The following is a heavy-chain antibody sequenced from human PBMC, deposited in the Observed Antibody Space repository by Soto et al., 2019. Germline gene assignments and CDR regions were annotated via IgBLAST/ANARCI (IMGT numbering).Heavy chain of an antibody. Sequence: TSETLSLTCVVSHYVITSGYYWGWIRQPPGKGLEWIGAVDHSGSTYYDPSLQGRVTISIDTSKNQFSLRLTSVTAADTALYYCARYFHTYSVHPLWGQVPLVTVSS. CDR1: HYVITSGYY. V-gene: IGHV4-38-2*01. D-gene: IGHD1-26*01. CDR3: ARYFHTYSVHPL. CDR2: VDHSGST. J-gene: IGHJ4*02.